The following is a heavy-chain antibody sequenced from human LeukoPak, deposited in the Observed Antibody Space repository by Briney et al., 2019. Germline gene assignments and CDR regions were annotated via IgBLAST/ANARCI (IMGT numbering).Heavy chain of an antibody. J-gene: IGHJ4*02. V-gene: IGHV1-24*01. D-gene: IGHD3-22*01. CDR1: GYTLTELS. Sequence: ASVKVSCKVSGYTLTELSIHWVRQAPGKGLEWMGGFDPEDGETIYAQKFQDRVTLTEDTSTDTAYMELSSLRCEDTAVYYCAANRDSSGYYIRDYWGQGTLVTVSS. CDR2: FDPEDGET. CDR3: AANRDSSGYYIRDY.